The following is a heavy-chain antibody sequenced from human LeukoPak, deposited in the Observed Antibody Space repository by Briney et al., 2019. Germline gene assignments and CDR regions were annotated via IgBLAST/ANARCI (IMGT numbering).Heavy chain of an antibody. J-gene: IGHJ5*02. CDR1: GYTFTVYY. D-gene: IGHD4-11*01. CDR3: ARALGSDYRDWFDP. CDR2: IDPNGGGT. V-gene: IGHV1-46*01. Sequence: RASVKVSCKASGYTFTVYYIHWVRQAPGQGLEWMGWIDPNGGGTSYAQKFQGRVTMTRDTSTSTVYMELSSLRSEDTAVYYCARALGSDYRDWFDPWGQGTLVTVSS.